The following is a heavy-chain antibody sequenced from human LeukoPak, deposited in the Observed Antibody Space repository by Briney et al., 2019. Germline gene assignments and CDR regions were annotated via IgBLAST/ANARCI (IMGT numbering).Heavy chain of an antibody. D-gene: IGHD3-3*01. CDR2: INTVSGNT. V-gene: IGHV1-3*04. Sequence: GASVTVSCKTSEYSLTQYPIHWVRQAPGQRLEWMGWINTVSGNTRYSQNFQGRVTITRDTSASTAYMELSYLKSEDTAIYYCANWAGAPADYFSGPLDCWGQGTLVTVSS. J-gene: IGHJ4*02. CDR1: EYSLTQYP. CDR3: ANWAGAPADYFSGPLDC.